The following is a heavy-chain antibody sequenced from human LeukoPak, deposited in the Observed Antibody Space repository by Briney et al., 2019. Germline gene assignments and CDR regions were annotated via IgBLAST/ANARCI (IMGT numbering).Heavy chain of an antibody. V-gene: IGHV3-7*04. D-gene: IGHD5-12*01. CDR2: IKEDGSEK. J-gene: IGHJ3*02. CDR1: GFTFSRYW. Sequence: GGSLRLSCAASGFTFSRYWMSWVRQAPGKGLEWVANIKEDGSEKYYVDSVKGRFTIPRDNAKNSLYLQMNSLRAEDTAIYYCAREGGYSGYAPGSDAFDIWGQGTKVTVSS. CDR3: AREGGYSGYAPGSDAFDI.